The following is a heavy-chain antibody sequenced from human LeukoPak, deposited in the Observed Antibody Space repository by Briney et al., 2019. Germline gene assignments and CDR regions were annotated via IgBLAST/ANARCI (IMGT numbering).Heavy chain of an antibody. CDR1: GGSFSGYY. J-gene: IGHJ5*02. D-gene: IGHD3-3*01. CDR3: ARRGLRFLESVKYSWFDP. CDR2: INHSGST. V-gene: IGHV4-34*01. Sequence: PSETLSLTCAVCGGSFSGYYWTWIRQPPGKGLEWIGEINHSGSTNYNPSLKSRVTISVDTSKSQFSLKLSSVTAADTAIYFCARRGLRFLESVKYSWFDPWGQGTLVTVSS.